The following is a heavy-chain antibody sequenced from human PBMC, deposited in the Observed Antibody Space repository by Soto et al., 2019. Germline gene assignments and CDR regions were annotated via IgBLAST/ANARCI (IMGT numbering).Heavy chain of an antibody. CDR2: ISYDGSNK. CDR3: ARALIEQQLGGYALDI. V-gene: IGHV3-30-3*01. Sequence: QVQLVESGGGVVQPGRSLRLSCAASGFTFSSYAMHWVRQAPGKGLEWVAVISYDGSNKYYADSVKGRFTISRDNSKNTLHLQMNSLRAEDTAVYYCARALIEQQLGGYALDIWGQGTMVTVSS. D-gene: IGHD6-13*01. J-gene: IGHJ3*02. CDR1: GFTFSSYA.